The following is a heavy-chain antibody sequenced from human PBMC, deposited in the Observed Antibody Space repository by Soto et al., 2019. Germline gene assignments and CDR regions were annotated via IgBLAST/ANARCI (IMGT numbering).Heavy chain of an antibody. J-gene: IGHJ5*02. V-gene: IGHV4-38-2*01. Sequence: SEPLSLTCAVSGDSIISIYHWAWIRQSPGRGLQWIASIYHSGSTYYTPSLKSRVTISVDTSKNQFSLKLSSVTAADTAVYYCARATLTYYYDSRALRFDPWGQGTLVTVSS. CDR2: IYHSGST. CDR3: ARATLTYYYDSRALRFDP. D-gene: IGHD3-22*01. CDR1: GDSIISIYH.